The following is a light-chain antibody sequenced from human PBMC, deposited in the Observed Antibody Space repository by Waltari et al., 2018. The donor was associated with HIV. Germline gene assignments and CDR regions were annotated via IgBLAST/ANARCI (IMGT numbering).Light chain of an antibody. CDR3: QQCKSFPPT. Sequence: PMLQSPSSLSASVGDRVTITCRASQGVSNWLAWYQQKPGKDPKLLIYAASSLHSGVPSRFSGSGSGTEFTLTISSLQPEDFATYYCQQCKSFPPTFGGGTKVEIK. CDR2: AAS. V-gene: IGKV1-12*01. CDR1: QGVSNW. J-gene: IGKJ4*01.